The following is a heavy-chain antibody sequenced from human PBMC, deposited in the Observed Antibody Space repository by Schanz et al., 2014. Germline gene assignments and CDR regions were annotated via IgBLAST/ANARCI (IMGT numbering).Heavy chain of an antibody. D-gene: IGHD5-12*01. Sequence: QVQLLQFGGGVVQPGRSLRLSCAASGFTFTSYSMHWVRQAPGQRLEWMGWINTGSGDTKYSQNFQGRVTITRDTSASTAYMELSSLRSEDTAVYSCARGIGGYGANNYFDYWGQGTLVNVSS. CDR3: ARGIGGYGANNYFDY. V-gene: IGHV1-3*04. J-gene: IGHJ4*02. CDR2: INTGSGDT. CDR1: GFTFTSYS.